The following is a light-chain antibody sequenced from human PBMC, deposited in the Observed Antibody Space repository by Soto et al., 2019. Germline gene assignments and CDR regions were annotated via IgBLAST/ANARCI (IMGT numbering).Light chain of an antibody. V-gene: IGLV2-14*01. CDR3: SSFTTSSPYV. CDR2: EVS. J-gene: IGLJ1*01. CDR1: SSDIGDYNY. Sequence: QSALTQPASVSGSPGQSITMSCTGTSSDIGDYNYVSWYQQYPGKAPKLMIYEVSHRPSGVSNRFSGSKSGNTASLTISGLQAEDEADYYCSSFTTSSPYVFGTGTKVTVL.